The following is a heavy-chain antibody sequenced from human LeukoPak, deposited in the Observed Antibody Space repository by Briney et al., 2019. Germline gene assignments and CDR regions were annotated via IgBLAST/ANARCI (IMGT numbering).Heavy chain of an antibody. CDR1: GFTFSSSA. D-gene: IGHD6-13*01. Sequence: PGGSLRLSCAASGFTFSSSAMHWVRQAPGKGLEFVSGISGNGGSTDYGNSVKGRFTISRDSSKKTLFLQMGSLRTEDMAVYYCARGSSSWYGYFDNWGQGTLVTVSS. V-gene: IGHV3-64*01. J-gene: IGHJ4*02. CDR3: ARGSSSWYGYFDN. CDR2: ISGNGGST.